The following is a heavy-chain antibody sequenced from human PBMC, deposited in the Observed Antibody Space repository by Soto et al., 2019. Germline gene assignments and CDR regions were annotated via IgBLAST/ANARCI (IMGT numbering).Heavy chain of an antibody. CDR2: TYHSGSP. D-gene: IGHD3-16*01. Sequence: PSETLSLTCTVSGGSISSGDSYWSWIRQFPGKGLEWIGYTYHSGSPYYNPSLKSRVTISVDTSKNQFSLKLNSVTAADTAVYYCAREGAASYSYSYGTDVWGQGATATVSS. V-gene: IGHV4-30-4*01. CDR1: GGSISSGDSY. CDR3: AREGAASYSYSYGTDV. J-gene: IGHJ6*02.